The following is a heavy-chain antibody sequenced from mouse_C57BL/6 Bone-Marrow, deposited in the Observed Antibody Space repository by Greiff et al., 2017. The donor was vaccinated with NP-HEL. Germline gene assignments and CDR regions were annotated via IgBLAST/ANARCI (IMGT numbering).Heavy chain of an antibody. CDR3: ARFPYPGYFDY. D-gene: IGHD2-10*01. J-gene: IGHJ2*01. V-gene: IGHV1-22*01. Sequence: EVQLQESGPELVKPGASVKMSCKASGYTFTDYNMHWVKQSHGKSLEWIGYINPNNGGTSYNQKFKGKATLTVNKSSSTAYMELRSLTSEDSAVYYCARFPYPGYFDYWGQGTTLTVSS. CDR2: INPNNGGT. CDR1: GYTFTDYN.